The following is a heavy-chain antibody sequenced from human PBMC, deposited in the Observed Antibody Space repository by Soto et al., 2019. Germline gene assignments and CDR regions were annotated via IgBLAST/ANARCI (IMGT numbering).Heavy chain of an antibody. J-gene: IGHJ6*01. V-gene: IGHV1-3*01. Sequence: ASVKVSCKASGCTFTSYAMHWVRQAPGQRLEWMGSINGANGNTKYSQKFQGRVTITRDTSASTAYMELSSLRSEDTDVYYCARAPGNYYYYAMDVWGQGTTVTVSS. D-gene: IGHD1-26*01. CDR3: ARAPGNYYYYAMDV. CDR2: INGANGNT. CDR1: GCTFTSYA.